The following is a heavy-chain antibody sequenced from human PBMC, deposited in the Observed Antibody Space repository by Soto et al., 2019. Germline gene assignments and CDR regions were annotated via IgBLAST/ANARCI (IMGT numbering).Heavy chain of an antibody. V-gene: IGHV4-30-4*01. CDR3: ARDTYYYDSSGYYGRGIDY. CDR2: IYNSWST. D-gene: IGHD3-22*01. J-gene: IGHJ4*01. Sequence: TLSLTGTVPGGSLRSSGYYWSWIRQPPGKGLEWIGYIYNSWSTYYNPSLKSRVTISVDTSKNQFFLKLSSVTAADTAVYYCARDTYYYDSSGYYGRGIDYWGQGTLVTVSS. CDR1: GGSLRSSGYY.